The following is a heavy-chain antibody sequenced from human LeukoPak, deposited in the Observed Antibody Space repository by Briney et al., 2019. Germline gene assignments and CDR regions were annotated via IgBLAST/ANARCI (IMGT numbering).Heavy chain of an antibody. J-gene: IGHJ4*02. CDR3: ARATYFSGYYYGSGSYFY. Sequence: ASVKVSCKASGYTFTSYDINWVRQATGLGLEWMGWMNPNSGNTGYGQKFQGRVTMTRNTSISTAYMELSSLRSEDTAVYYCARATYFSGYYYGSGSYFYWGQGTLVTVSS. D-gene: IGHD3-10*01. V-gene: IGHV1-8*01. CDR2: MNPNSGNT. CDR1: GYTFTSYD.